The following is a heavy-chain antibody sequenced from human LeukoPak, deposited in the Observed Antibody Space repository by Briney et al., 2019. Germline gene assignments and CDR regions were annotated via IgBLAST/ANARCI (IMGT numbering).Heavy chain of an antibody. V-gene: IGHV3-30*18. CDR1: GFTVSANC. D-gene: IGHD3-22*01. Sequence: GGSLRLSCAASGFTVSANCMSWVRQAAGKGLEWVAVISYDGSNKYYADSVKGRFTISRDNSKNTLYLQMNSLRAEDTAVYYCAKDPIEFSVVITPSDYWGQGTLVTVSS. J-gene: IGHJ4*02. CDR3: AKDPIEFSVVITPSDY. CDR2: ISYDGSNK.